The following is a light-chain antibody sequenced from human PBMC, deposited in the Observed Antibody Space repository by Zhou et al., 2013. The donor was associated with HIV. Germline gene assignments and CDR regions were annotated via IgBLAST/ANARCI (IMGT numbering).Light chain of an antibody. CDR3: QQYNLYSST. CDR2: KAS. V-gene: IGKV1-5*03. Sequence: DIQMTQSPSSLSASVGDRVTISCRASQSIDSYVNWYQQRPGKAPKLLIYKASSLESGVPSRFSGGGSVTEFTLTISSLQPDDFGTYYCQQYNLYSSTFGQGTKLEIK. CDR1: QSIDSY. J-gene: IGKJ2*02.